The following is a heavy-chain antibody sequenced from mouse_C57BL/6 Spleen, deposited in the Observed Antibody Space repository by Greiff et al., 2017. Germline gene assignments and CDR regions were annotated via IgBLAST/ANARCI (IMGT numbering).Heavy chain of an antibody. V-gene: IGHV1-15*01. CDR3: TRGAITTVVGNFDC. J-gene: IGHJ2*01. CDR1: GYTFTDYE. CDR2: IDPETGGT. Sequence: QVQLQQSGAELVRPGASVTLSCKASGYTFTDYEMHWVKQTPVHGLEWIGAIDPETGGTAYNQKFKGKAILTADKSSSTAYMELRSLTSEDSAVYYCTRGAITTVVGNFDCWGQGTTLTVSS. D-gene: IGHD1-1*01.